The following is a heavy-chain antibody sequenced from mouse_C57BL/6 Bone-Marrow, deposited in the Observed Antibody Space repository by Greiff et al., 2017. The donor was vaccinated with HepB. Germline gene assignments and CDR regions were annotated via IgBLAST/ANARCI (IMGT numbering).Heavy chain of an antibody. D-gene: IGHD2-2*01. CDR2: IHPSDSDT. CDR3: AIEDYVYNYAMHY. V-gene: IGHV1-74*01. Sequence: QVQLKQPGAELVKPGASVKVCCKASGNTFTSYWTHGVKQRHGQGLEWIGRIHPSDSDTNYNQKFKGKATLTVDKSSRTAYMQLSSLTYEDSEVYYCAIEDYVYNYAMHYWGQGTSVTVAS. J-gene: IGHJ4*01. CDR1: GNTFTSYW.